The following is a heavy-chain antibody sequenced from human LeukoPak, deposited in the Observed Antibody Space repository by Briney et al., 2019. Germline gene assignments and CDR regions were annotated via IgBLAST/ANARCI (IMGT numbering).Heavy chain of an antibody. CDR1: GYTFTGYY. CDR3: ARSYYYGSGSLDY. CDR2: INPNSGGT. Sequence: ASVNVSCTASGYTFTGYYMHWVRQAPGQGREWMGRINPNSGGTNYAQKFQGRVTMTRDTSISTAYMELSRLRSDDTAVYYCARSYYYGSGSLDYWGQGTLVTVSS. D-gene: IGHD3-10*01. V-gene: IGHV1-2*06. J-gene: IGHJ4*02.